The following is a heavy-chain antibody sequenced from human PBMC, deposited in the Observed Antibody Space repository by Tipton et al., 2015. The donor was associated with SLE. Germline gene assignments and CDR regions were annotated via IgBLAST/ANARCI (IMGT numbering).Heavy chain of an antibody. CDR1: GASVSSFC. V-gene: IGHV4-59*08. CDR2: VCNSVST. Sequence: TLSLTCTVSGASVSSFCWNWIRQSPGKGLEWIACVCNSVSTNYDPSLKSRVTISVDTSKNQFSLRLSSVTAADTAVYYCARVSTRITMVFVNCFFDYWGQGTLVTVSS. CDR3: ARVSTRITMVFVNCFFDY. D-gene: IGHD3-10*01. J-gene: IGHJ4*02.